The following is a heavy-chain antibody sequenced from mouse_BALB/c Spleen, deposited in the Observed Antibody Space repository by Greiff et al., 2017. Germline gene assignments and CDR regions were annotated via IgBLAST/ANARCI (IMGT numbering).Heavy chain of an antibody. V-gene: IGHV14-1*02. Sequence: VQLQQSGAELVRPGALVKLSCKASGFNIKDYYMHWVKQRPEQGLEWIGWIDPENGNTIYDPKFQGKASITADTSSNTAYLQLSSLTSEDTAVYYCARRGYYDYDVGWFAYWGQGTLVTVSA. J-gene: IGHJ3*01. CDR2: IDPENGNT. D-gene: IGHD2-4*01. CDR1: GFNIKDYY. CDR3: ARRGYYDYDVGWFAY.